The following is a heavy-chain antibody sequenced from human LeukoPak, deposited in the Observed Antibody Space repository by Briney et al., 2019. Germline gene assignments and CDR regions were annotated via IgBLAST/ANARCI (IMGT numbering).Heavy chain of an antibody. CDR2: IINSGGNT. J-gene: IGHJ4*02. CDR1: GFTFSNYA. Sequence: GGSLRLSCAASGFTFSNYAMSWVRQAPGKGLEWVSAIINSGGNTYYADSVKGRFTISRDNSKNTLHLQMNSLRAEDTAVYYCAHRGWDIVATIFLDYWGQGTLVTVSS. V-gene: IGHV3-23*01. CDR3: AHRGWDIVATIFLDY. D-gene: IGHD5-12*01.